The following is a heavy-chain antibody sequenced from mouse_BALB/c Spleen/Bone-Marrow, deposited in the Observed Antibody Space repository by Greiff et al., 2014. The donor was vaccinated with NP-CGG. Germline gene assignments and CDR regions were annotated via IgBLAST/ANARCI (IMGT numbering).Heavy chain of an antibody. D-gene: IGHD2-10*02. CDR3: ARAGYGNFYAMDY. Sequence: VQLKESGPGLVKPSQSLSLTFSVTGYSITSGYYWNWIRQFPGNKLEWMGYISYDGSNNYNPSLKNRISITRDTSKNQFFLKLNSVTTEDTATYYCARAGYGNFYAMDYWGQGTSVTVSS. CDR1: GYSITSGYY. CDR2: ISYDGSN. V-gene: IGHV3-6*02. J-gene: IGHJ4*01.